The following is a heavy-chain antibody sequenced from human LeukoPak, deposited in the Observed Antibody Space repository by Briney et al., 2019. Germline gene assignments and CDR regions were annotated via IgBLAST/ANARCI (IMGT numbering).Heavy chain of an antibody. CDR1: GGSFSGYY. CDR2: ISSSGSTM. D-gene: IGHD3-22*01. V-gene: IGHV3-11*01. Sequence: LSLTCAVYGGSFSGYYWSWIRQAPGKGLEWVSYISSSGSTMYYADSVKGRFTISRDNAKNSLYLQMNSLRAEDTAVYYCARDRRYDSSGYYYINEYYYYGMDVWGQGTTVTVSS. J-gene: IGHJ6*02. CDR3: ARDRRYDSSGYYYINEYYYYGMDV.